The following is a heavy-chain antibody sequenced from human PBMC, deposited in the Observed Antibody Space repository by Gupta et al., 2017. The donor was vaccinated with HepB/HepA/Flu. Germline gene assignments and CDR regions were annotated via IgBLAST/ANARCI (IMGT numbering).Heavy chain of an antibody. D-gene: IGHD3-22*01. J-gene: IGHJ4*02. CDR2: ISYDGSNK. Sequence: QVQLVESGGGVVQPGRSLRLSCAASGFTLSSYAMHWVRQPPGKGLEWVTVISYDGSNKYYADSVKGRFTISRDNSKNTLYLQMNSLRAEDTAVYYCARVGGSTYYYDSSGYYPFDYWGQGTLVTVSS. CDR3: ARVGGSTYYYDSSGYYPFDY. CDR1: GFTLSSYA. V-gene: IGHV3-30-3*01.